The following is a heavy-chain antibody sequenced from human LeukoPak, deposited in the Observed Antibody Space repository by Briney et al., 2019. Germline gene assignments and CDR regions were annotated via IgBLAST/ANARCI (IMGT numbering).Heavy chain of an antibody. J-gene: IGHJ4*02. CDR3: AVKRGYFDY. CDR2: IYHSGST. CDR1: GVSIRSYY. Sequence: SETLSLTCTVSGVSIRSYYWNWVRQPPGKGLEWIGSIYHSGSTYYNPSLKSRVTISVDTSKNQFSLKLSSVTAADTAVYYCAVKRGYFDYWGQGTLVTVSS. V-gene: IGHV4-38-2*02.